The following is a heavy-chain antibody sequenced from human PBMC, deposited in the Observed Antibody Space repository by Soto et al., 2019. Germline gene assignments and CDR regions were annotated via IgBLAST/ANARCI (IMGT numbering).Heavy chain of an antibody. Sequence: ASVQVSCKASGYTFTGYFMHWVRQAPGQGLECMGWINPYSGGADYAQSFQGRVTMTRXTXXSXXXMXLXXLRXDXTAVYYCARVIRGSYYNSPLDSGGQGTGLTVPS. J-gene: IGHJ4*02. CDR1: GYTFTGYF. V-gene: IGHV1-2*02. CDR2: INPYSGGA. CDR3: ARVIRGSYYNSPLDS. D-gene: IGHD3-10*01.